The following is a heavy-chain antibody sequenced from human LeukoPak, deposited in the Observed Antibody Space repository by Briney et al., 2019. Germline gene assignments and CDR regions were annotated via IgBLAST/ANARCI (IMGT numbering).Heavy chain of an antibody. Sequence: SQTLSLTCTVSGGSISSGSYYWSWIRQPAGKGLEWIGRIYTSGSTNYNPSLKSRVTISVDTSKNQFSLKLSSVTAADTAVYYCASFEPPLYYYDSSGYYGVDYWGQGTLVTVSS. CDR2: IYTSGST. CDR1: GGSISSGSYY. V-gene: IGHV4-61*02. CDR3: ASFEPPLYYYDSSGYYGVDY. D-gene: IGHD3-22*01. J-gene: IGHJ4*02.